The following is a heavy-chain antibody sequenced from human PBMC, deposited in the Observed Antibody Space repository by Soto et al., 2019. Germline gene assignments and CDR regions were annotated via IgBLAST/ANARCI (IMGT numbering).Heavy chain of an antibody. D-gene: IGHD6-19*01. CDR3: ARDDAGIAVAASSFYGMDV. V-gene: IGHV1-18*01. CDR2: ISAYNGNT. J-gene: IGHJ6*02. Sequence: QVQLVQSGAEVKKPGASVKVSCKASGYTFTSYGISWVRQAPGQGLEWMGWISAYNGNTNYAQKLQGRVTMTTDTATRTAYMELRSLRSDDTAVYYCARDDAGIAVAASSFYGMDVWGQGTTVTVSS. CDR1: GYTFTSYG.